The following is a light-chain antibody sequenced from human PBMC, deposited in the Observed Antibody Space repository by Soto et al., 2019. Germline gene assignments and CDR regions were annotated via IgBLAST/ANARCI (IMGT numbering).Light chain of an antibody. CDR2: GAS. J-gene: IGKJ5*01. V-gene: IGKV3-11*01. CDR1: QSVSSN. Sequence: EVVLTQSPGTLSLSPGERATLSCRASQSVSSNLAWYQQKPGQAPRLLIYGASTRATGIPARFSGSGSGTDFTLTISSLEPEDFAVYYCQQRSNLPPFGQGTRLEIK. CDR3: QQRSNLPP.